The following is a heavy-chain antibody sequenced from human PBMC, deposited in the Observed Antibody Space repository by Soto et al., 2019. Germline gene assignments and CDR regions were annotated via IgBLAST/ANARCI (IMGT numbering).Heavy chain of an antibody. CDR2: IKQDGSEK. D-gene: IGHD3-9*01. CDR1: GFTFSSYW. CDR3: ARKLRYFDWSPYYFDY. Sequence: GGSLRLSCAASGFTFSSYWMSWVRQAPGKGLEWVANIKQDGSEKYYVDSVKGRFTISRDNAKNSLCLQMNSLRAEDTAVYYCARKLRYFDWSPYYFDYWGQGTLVTVSS. J-gene: IGHJ4*02. V-gene: IGHV3-7*01.